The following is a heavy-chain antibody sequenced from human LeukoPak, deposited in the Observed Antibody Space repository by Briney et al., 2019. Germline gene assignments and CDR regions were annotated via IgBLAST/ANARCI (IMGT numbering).Heavy chain of an antibody. CDR1: GGSISNGGYY. J-gene: IGHJ4*02. V-gene: IGHV4-31*03. Sequence: SETLSLTCTVSGGSISNGGYYWSWIRQHPGKGLEWVGNIYYSGSTYYNPSLKSRVTISVDTSKNQFSLKLSSVTAADTAVYYCARDYSSGLFFNYWGQGTLVTVSP. D-gene: IGHD6-19*01. CDR3: ARDYSSGLFFNY. CDR2: IYYSGST.